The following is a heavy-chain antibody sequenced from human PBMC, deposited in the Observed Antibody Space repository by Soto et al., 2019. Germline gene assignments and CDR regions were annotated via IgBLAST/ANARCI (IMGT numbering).Heavy chain of an antibody. CDR3: ARAYGAGSFDF. Sequence: QVQLVQSGAEVKKPGASVKVSCTGSGYTFRSYDIHWVRQATGHGLEWMGWVNPNTGNTGYAQKCQGRVTMTRDMYKSSAYLEVNSLTSEDTAIYYCARAYGAGSFDFWGKGPLVSVSS. CDR1: GYTFRSYD. J-gene: IGHJ5*01. V-gene: IGHV1-8*01. CDR2: VNPNTGNT. D-gene: IGHD2-21*01.